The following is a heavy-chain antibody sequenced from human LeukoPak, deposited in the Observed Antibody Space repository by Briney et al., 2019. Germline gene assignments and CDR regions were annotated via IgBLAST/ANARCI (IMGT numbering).Heavy chain of an antibody. CDR2: MKQDGSEK. J-gene: IGHJ4*02. Sequence: GGSLRLSCAASGFTFSTYYMSWVRQAPGKGLEWVANMKQDGSEKYYVDSVKGRFTISRDNAKNSLYLEMNSLRAEDTAMFYCARDRRDGYNVLDYWGQGTLVTVSS. D-gene: IGHD5-24*01. CDR1: GFTFSTYY. V-gene: IGHV3-7*01. CDR3: ARDRRDGYNVLDY.